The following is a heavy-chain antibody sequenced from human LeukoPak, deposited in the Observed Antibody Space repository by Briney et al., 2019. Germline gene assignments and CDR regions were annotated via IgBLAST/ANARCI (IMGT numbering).Heavy chain of an antibody. V-gene: IGHV3-48*04. CDR2: ISSSSSTI. CDR1: GFTFSSYS. Sequence: GGSLRLSCAASGFTFSSYSMNWVRQAPGKGLEWVSYISSSSSTIYYADSVKGRFTISRDNAKNSLYLQMNSLRAEDTAVYYCARGALLWFGELHNFDYWGQGTLVTVSS. J-gene: IGHJ4*02. D-gene: IGHD3-10*01. CDR3: ARGALLWFGELHNFDY.